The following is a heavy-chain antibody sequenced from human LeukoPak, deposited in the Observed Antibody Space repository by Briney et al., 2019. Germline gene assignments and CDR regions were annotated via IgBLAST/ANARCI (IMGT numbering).Heavy chain of an antibody. V-gene: IGHV4-4*07. D-gene: IGHD6-19*01. CDR1: GGSVNTYY. CDR3: ARLRRDINDWYADDC. CDR2: ISITEGT. Sequence: SETLSLTCSVSGGSVNTYYWSWIRQSAGKGLEWIGRISITEGTNYNPSLKSRVSMSVDASKNQVSLKLGSETAADTAVYYCARLRRDINDWYADDCWGQGTLVTVSS. J-gene: IGHJ4*02.